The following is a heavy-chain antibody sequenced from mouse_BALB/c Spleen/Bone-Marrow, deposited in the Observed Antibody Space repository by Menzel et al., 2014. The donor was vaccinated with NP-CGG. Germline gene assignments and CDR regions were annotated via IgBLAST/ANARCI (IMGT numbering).Heavy chain of an antibody. V-gene: IGHV1-67*01. CDR1: GYTFNDYA. J-gene: IGHJ3*01. CDR2: ISTYSGNT. CDR3: ASPIYYGNYEGFAY. D-gene: IGHD2-1*01. Sequence: DQLQQAGPELVRPGVSVKISCKGSGYTFNDYAMHWVKQSHAKSLEWIGVISTYSGNTNYNQKFKGKATMTVDKSSSTAYMELARLTSEDSAIYYCASPIYYGNYEGFAYWRQGTLVPVSA.